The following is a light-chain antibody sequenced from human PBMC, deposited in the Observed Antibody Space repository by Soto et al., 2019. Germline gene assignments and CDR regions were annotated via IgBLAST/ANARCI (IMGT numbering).Light chain of an antibody. Sequence: IVLTQSPGTLSLSPGDRATLYCRASQNVGSNYFAWYQQKPGQAPRLLFYGPSRRATGIPARFIASGSGTDFTLTISGLEPDDFALYYCHQRQSWPRTFGQGTKVDNK. J-gene: IGKJ1*01. CDR2: GPS. CDR1: QNVGSNY. CDR3: HQRQSWPRT. V-gene: IGKV3-20*01.